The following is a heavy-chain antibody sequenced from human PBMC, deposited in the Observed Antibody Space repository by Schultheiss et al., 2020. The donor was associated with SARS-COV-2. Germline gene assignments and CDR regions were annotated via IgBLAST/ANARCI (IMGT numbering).Heavy chain of an antibody. V-gene: IGHV4-4*07. CDR2: IYTSGST. D-gene: IGHD5-12*01. CDR3: ARDSRVSGYDTIFDY. Sequence: GSLRLSCTVSGGSISSYYWSWIRQPAGKGLEWIGRIYTSGSTNFNPSLKSRVTMSVDTSKNQFSLKLSSVTAADTAVYYCARDSRVSGYDTIFDYWGQGTLVTVSS. J-gene: IGHJ4*02. CDR1: GGSISSYY.